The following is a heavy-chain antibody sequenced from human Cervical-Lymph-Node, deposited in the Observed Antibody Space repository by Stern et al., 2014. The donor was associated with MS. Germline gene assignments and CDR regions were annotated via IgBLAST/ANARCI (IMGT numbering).Heavy chain of an antibody. Sequence: VQLVESGPGLVKPSQTLSLTCTVSGGSISSSGYYWSWIRQPADKGLEWIGRIHDSGGTYYNPSLKSRVTLSMDTAKNQSSIKLPSVTAADTAVYYCATTRWDLFTWNWFDPWGQGTLVTVSS. V-gene: IGHV4-61*02. CDR2: IHDSGGT. CDR1: GGSISSSGYY. J-gene: IGHJ5*02. CDR3: ATTRWDLFTWNWFDP. D-gene: IGHD1-26*01.